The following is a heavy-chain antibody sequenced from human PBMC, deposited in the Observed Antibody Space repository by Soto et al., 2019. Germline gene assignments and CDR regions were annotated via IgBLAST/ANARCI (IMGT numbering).Heavy chain of an antibody. V-gene: IGHV1-2*04. D-gene: IGHD3-16*02. CDR3: ARGGHYDYGWGSYRPSDFDY. Sequence: QVQLVQSGAEVKKPGASVKVSCKASGYTFTGYYMHWVRQAPGQGLEWMGWINPNSGGTNYAQKFQGWVTMTRDTSISTAYMERSRLRSDDTAVYYCARGGHYDYGWGSYRPSDFDYWGQGTLVTVSS. CDR2: INPNSGGT. J-gene: IGHJ4*02. CDR1: GYTFTGYY.